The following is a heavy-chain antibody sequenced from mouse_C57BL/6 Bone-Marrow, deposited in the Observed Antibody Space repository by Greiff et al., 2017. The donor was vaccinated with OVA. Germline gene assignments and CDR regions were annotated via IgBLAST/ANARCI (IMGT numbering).Heavy chain of an antibody. CDR1: GYTFTSYW. J-gene: IGHJ2*01. CDR2: IYPGSGST. Sequence: QVQLQQPGAELVKPGASVKMSCKASGYTFTSYWITWVTQRPGHGLAWIGAIYPGSGSTYYNATFKSKATVTLATSSSAAYTQISSLTSEDSAVYDCARGHYGSSYVRDYFDYWGQGTTLTVSS. V-gene: IGHV1-55*01. CDR3: ARGHYGSSYVRDYFDY. D-gene: IGHD1-1*01.